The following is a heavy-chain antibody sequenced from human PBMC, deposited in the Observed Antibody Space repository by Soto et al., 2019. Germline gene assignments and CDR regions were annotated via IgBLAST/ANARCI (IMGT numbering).Heavy chain of an antibody. CDR2: IDPDGGST. CDR3: ACLIGVDTLRDY. J-gene: IGHJ4*02. Sequence: QVQLVQSGAEVKKPGASVKISCKASGYSFTSYFMHWVRQAPGQGPEWMGIIDPDGGSTSYAQKFQGRVTMTTDTSTSTVYVELSSLRSEDTAVYYCACLIGVDTLRDYWGQGTLVTVSS. CDR1: GYSFTSYF. D-gene: IGHD3-3*01. V-gene: IGHV1-46*01.